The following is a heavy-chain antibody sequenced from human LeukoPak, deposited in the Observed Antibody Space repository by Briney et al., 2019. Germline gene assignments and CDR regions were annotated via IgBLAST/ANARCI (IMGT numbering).Heavy chain of an antibody. J-gene: IGHJ3*02. CDR1: GYTFTGYW. V-gene: IGHV1-18*04. CDR2: ISAYNGNT. Sequence: ASVKVSCKAFGYTFTGYWMHWVRQAPGQGLEWMGWISAYNGNTNYAQKLQGRVTMTTDTSTSTAYMELRSLRSDDTAVYYCARAKSLHIVVVTATPPDAFDIWGQGTMVTVSS. CDR3: ARAKSLHIVVVTATPPDAFDI. D-gene: IGHD2-21*02.